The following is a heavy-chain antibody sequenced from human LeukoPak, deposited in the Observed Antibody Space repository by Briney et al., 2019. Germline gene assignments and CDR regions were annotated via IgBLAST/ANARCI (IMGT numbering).Heavy chain of an antibody. V-gene: IGHV4-39*01. D-gene: IGHD3-16*01. CDR3: ARLPSLWGDAFDI. J-gene: IGHJ3*02. CDR1: GGSISSGMHY. Sequence: SETLSLTCSVSGGSISSGMHYWGWIRQPPRKGLEWIGSIYHSGSTFYNSSLKGRVTISVDTTRNQFSLNLNPVTAADTAVYYCARLPSLWGDAFDIWGQGTMVTVSS. CDR2: IYHSGST.